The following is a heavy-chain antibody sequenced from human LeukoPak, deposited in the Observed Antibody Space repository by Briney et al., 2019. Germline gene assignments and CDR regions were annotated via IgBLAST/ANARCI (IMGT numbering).Heavy chain of an antibody. J-gene: IGHJ1*01. Sequence: PGRSLRLSCAASGFTFSSYGMHWVRQAPGKGLEWVAVISYGGSNKYYADSVKGRFTISRDNSKNTLYLQMNSLRAEDTAVYYCAKDTYYYGSGSYYPEHWGQGTLVTVSS. V-gene: IGHV3-30*18. CDR1: GFTFSSYG. D-gene: IGHD3-10*01. CDR2: ISYGGSNK. CDR3: AKDTYYYGSGSYYPEH.